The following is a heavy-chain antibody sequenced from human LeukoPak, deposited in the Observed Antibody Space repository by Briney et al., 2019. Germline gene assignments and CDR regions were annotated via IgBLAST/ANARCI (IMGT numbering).Heavy chain of an antibody. CDR1: GFTVSSNS. D-gene: IGHD4/OR15-4a*01. V-gene: IGHV3-53*01. J-gene: IGHJ4*02. CDR2: IYSGNT. CDR3: ARRAGAYSHPYDY. Sequence: PGGSLRLSWTVVGFTVSSNSMSWVRQAPGKGLEWVSFIYSGNTHYSDSVKGRFTISRDNSKNTLYLQMNSLRADDTAVYYCARRAGAYSHPYDYWGQGTLVTVSS.